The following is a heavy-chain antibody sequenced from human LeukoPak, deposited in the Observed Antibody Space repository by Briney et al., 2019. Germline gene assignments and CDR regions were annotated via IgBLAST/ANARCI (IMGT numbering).Heavy chain of an antibody. D-gene: IGHD6-6*01. CDR3: ARQEIAASTTEDFDY. Sequence: PSETPSLTCTVSGGSISSSRYYWGWIRQPPGKGLEWIASIYYSGSSYYNPSLKSRVTISADTSKNQFSLRLSSVTAADTAVYYCARQEIAASTTEDFDYWGQGALVTVSS. CDR1: GGSISSSRYY. J-gene: IGHJ4*02. V-gene: IGHV4-39*01. CDR2: IYYSGSS.